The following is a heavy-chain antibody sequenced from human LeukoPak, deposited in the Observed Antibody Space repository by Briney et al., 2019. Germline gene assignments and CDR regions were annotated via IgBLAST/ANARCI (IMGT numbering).Heavy chain of an antibody. CDR3: ARQLGDNFWSGPVDY. CDR1: GGSISSSFYF. J-gene: IGHJ4*02. V-gene: IGHV4-39*01. D-gene: IGHD3-3*01. Sequence: PSETLSLTCTVSGGSISSSFYFWGWIRQPPGKGLEWIGSIYYSANTYYNPSLKSRVTISVDTSKNQFSLKLSSVTAADTAVYYCARQLGDNFWSGPVDYWGQGTLVTVSS. CDR2: IYYSANT.